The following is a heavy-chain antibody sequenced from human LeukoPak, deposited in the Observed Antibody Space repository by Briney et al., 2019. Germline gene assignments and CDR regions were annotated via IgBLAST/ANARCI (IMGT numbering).Heavy chain of an antibody. CDR3: ARDPDSSGYYIFDY. V-gene: IGHV3-30-3*01. CDR1: GFTFSSYA. J-gene: IGHJ4*02. CDR2: TSYDGSNK. Sequence: PGGSLRLSCAASGFTFSSYAMHWVRQAPGKGLEWVAVTSYDGSNKYYADSVKGRFTISRDNSKNTLYLQMNSLRAEDTAVYYCARDPDSSGYYIFDYWGQGTLVTVSS. D-gene: IGHD3-22*01.